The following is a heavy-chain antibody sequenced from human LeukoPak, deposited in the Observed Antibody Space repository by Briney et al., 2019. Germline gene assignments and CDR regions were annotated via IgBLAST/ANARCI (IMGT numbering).Heavy chain of an antibody. CDR1: GFTFDDYG. CDR2: INWNGGST. J-gene: IGHJ6*03. V-gene: IGHV3-20*04. CDR3: AREQPHYDFWSGYSYYYYYMDV. Sequence: PGGSLRLSCAASGFTFDDYGMSWVRQAPGKGLEWVSGINWNGGSTGYADSVKGRFTISRDNAKNSLYLQMNSLRAEDTALYYCAREQPHYDFWSGYSYYYYYMDVWGKGTTVTVSS. D-gene: IGHD3-3*01.